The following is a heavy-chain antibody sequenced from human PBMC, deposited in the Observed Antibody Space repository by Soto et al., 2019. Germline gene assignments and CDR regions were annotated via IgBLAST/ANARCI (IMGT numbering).Heavy chain of an antibody. D-gene: IGHD3-3*01. Sequence: SETLSLTCAVYGGSFSGYYWSWIRQPPGKGLEWIGEINHSGSTNYNPSLKSRVTISVDTSKNQFSLKLSSVTAADTAVYYCAKGGNYDFWSGSLDYWGQGTLVTVSS. J-gene: IGHJ4*02. V-gene: IGHV4-34*01. CDR3: AKGGNYDFWSGSLDY. CDR1: GGSFSGYY. CDR2: INHSGST.